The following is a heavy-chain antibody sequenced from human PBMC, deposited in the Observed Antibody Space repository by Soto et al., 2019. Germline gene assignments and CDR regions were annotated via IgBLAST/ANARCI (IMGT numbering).Heavy chain of an antibody. J-gene: IGHJ3*02. CDR2: INPNGGTT. V-gene: IGHV1-46*01. CDR1: GYTFTNYY. CDR3: ARSRDGYNWRAFDI. Sequence: QVQLVQSGAEVKKPGASVKVSCKASGYTFTNYYIHWVRQAPGQGLEWMGIINPNGGTTSYTQKLQGRVTMTRDTSTSTVYMELSSLRSEDTAVYYCARSRDGYNWRAFDIWGQGTMVTVSS. D-gene: IGHD5-12*01.